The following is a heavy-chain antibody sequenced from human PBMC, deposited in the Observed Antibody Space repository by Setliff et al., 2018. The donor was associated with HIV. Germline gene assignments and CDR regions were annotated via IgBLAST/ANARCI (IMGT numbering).Heavy chain of an antibody. Sequence: ASVTVSCKASGYSFITYVVYWVRQAPGQRLEWMGWINAGNGNTKYSQKFQGRVTITRDTSAKIAYMELSSLTSEDTAVYYCATDPTSRAYGSGSFGWLDPWGQGTLVTVPQ. D-gene: IGHD3-10*01. CDR2: INAGNGNT. CDR3: ATDPTSRAYGSGSFGWLDP. V-gene: IGHV1-3*01. CDR1: GYSFITYV. J-gene: IGHJ5*02.